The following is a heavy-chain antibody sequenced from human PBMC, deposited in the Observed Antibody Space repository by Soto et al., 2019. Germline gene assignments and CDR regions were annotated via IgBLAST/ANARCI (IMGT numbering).Heavy chain of an antibody. CDR1: GFTFSSYA. CDR2: ISGSGGST. D-gene: IGHD2-15*01. J-gene: IGHJ4*02. CDR3: AKLGPGYCSGGSCYFDY. Sequence: GGSLRLSCAASGFTFSSYAMSWVRQAPGKGLEWVSAISGSGGSTYYADSVKGRFTISRDNSKNTLYLQMNSLRAEGTAVYYCAKLGPGYCSGGSCYFDYWGQGTLVTVSS. V-gene: IGHV3-23*01.